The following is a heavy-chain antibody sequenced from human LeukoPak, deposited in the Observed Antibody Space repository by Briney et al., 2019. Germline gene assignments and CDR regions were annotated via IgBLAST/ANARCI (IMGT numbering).Heavy chain of an antibody. V-gene: IGHV3-30*03. D-gene: IGHD4/OR15-4a*01. CDR1: RFTFKNYG. CDR2: ISFDGNTK. CDR3: VLVLVEGANGHDAFDI. Sequence: PGKSLRLSCAASRFTFKNYGMHWVRQAPGKGLEWVSVISFDGNTKHYIDSVKGRFTISRDNPKNTLLLQLSSLTAEDTAVYYFVLVLVEGANGHDAFDIWGQGTMVTVSS. J-gene: IGHJ3*02.